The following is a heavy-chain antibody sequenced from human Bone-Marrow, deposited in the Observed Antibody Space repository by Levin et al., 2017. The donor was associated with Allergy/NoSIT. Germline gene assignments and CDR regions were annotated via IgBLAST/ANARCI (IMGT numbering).Heavy chain of an antibody. D-gene: IGHD3-3*01. V-gene: IGHV5-51*01. CDR3: ARGNYDFWSGNYHSFDY. CDR1: GYTFTNHW. Sequence: GESLKISCQASGYTFTNHWIGWVRQVPGKGLEWMGIVYPTDSSATYGPSFQGQVTMSVDKSISTAYLQWSRLQASDTAIYYCARGNYDFWSGNYHSFDYWGQGTLLSVSS. CDR2: VYPTDSSA. J-gene: IGHJ4*02.